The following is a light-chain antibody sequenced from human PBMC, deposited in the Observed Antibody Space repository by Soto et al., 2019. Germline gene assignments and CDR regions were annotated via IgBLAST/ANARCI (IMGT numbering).Light chain of an antibody. J-gene: IGLJ1*01. CDR2: EVT. Sequence: QSALTQPASVSGSPGQSITISCIGTSSDVGGYNYVSWYQQHPGKAPKLMIYEVTNRPSGVSNRFSGSKSGNTASLTISGLQAEDEADYYCSSYKSSTSYVFGTGTKVTVL. CDR1: SSDVGGYNY. CDR3: SSYKSSTSYV. V-gene: IGLV2-14*01.